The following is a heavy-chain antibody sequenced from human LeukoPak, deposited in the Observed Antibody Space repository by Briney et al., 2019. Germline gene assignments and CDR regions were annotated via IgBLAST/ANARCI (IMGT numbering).Heavy chain of an antibody. J-gene: IGHJ4*02. Sequence: GGSLRLSCAASAFTISNAWMSWVRQAPGKGREGWMRIKTPSDCEKSDYPAPVKRRSIISRDDSKNTVFLQRNSMKMEDTAVYYCEGDTQYFDSWGQGTLVTVSS. CDR2: IKTPSDCEKS. CDR1: AFTISNAW. D-gene: IGHD1-26*01. CDR3: EGDTQYFDS. V-gene: IGHV3-15*01.